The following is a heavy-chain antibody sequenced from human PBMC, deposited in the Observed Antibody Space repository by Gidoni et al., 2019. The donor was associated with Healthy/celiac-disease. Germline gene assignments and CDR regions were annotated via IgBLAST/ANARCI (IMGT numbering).Heavy chain of an antibody. V-gene: IGHV3-23*01. CDR3: AKTYCSGGSCYYYYGMDV. J-gene: IGHJ6*02. D-gene: IGHD2-15*01. CDR1: GFTFSSSA. CDR2: ISGSGGST. Sequence: EVQLLESGGGLVQPGGSLRLSCAASGFTFSSSAMSWVRQAPGQGLGGVSAISGSGGSTYYTDPLKGRFTISRDNSKNTLYLQMNSLRAEDTAVYYCAKTYCSGGSCYYYYGMDVWGQGTTVTVSS.